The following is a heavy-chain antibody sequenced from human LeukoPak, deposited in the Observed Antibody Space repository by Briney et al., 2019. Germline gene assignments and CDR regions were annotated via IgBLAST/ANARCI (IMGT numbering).Heavy chain of an antibody. CDR3: ASIDSSGLTTFDY. Sequence: SVKVSCKASGGTFSSYAISWVRQAPGQGLEWMGRIIPIFGTANYAQKFQGRVTITTDESTSTAYMELSSLRSEDTAVYYCASIDSSGLTTFDYWGQGTLVPVSS. D-gene: IGHD3-22*01. V-gene: IGHV1-69*05. J-gene: IGHJ4*02. CDR1: GGTFSSYA. CDR2: IIPIFGTA.